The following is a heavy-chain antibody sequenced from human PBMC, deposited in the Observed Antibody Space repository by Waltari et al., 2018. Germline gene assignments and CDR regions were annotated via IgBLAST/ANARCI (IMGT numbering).Heavy chain of an antibody. CDR1: GVSMDRSDYF. V-gene: IGHV4-39*01. D-gene: IGHD6-13*01. Sequence: QLQLQESGPGLVKTSETLSLTCSVSGVSMDRSDYFWGWIRQPPGKGLEWIGRIYFTGSTHYNPSLKRRGTMSVDTSKNQFSLKVRSVTAADTAVYYCARGIWQHQVYFDDWGQGTLVTVSS. J-gene: IGHJ4*02. CDR2: IYFTGST. CDR3: ARGIWQHQVYFDD.